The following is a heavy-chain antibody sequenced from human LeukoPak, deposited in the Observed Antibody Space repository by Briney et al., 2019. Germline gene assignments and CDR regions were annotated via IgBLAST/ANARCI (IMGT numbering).Heavy chain of an antibody. Sequence: GGSLRLSSAASGFTFSTYAMSWVRQAPGKGLEWVSSITSSGAATYYADSVKGRFTISRDNSDNTLYLQMNSLRAEDTAVYYCAKDRPNYYGSNGHYYKLNGDCWGQGTLVTVSS. CDR3: AKDRPNYYGSNGHYYKLNGDC. CDR1: GFTFSTYA. J-gene: IGHJ4*02. D-gene: IGHD3-22*01. V-gene: IGHV3-23*01. CDR2: ITSSGAAT.